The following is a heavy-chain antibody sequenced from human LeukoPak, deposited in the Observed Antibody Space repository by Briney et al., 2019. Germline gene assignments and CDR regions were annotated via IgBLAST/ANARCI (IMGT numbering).Heavy chain of an antibody. D-gene: IGHD3-3*01. V-gene: IGHV4-38-2*01. Sequence: WETLSLTCAVSGYSISSGYYWGWIRQPPGKGLEWIGSIYHSGSTYYNPSLKSRVTISVDTSKNQFSLKLSSVTAADTAVYYCARAYDFWSGYYLDYWGQGTLVTVSS. CDR3: ARAYDFWSGYYLDY. J-gene: IGHJ4*02. CDR2: IYHSGST. CDR1: GYSISSGYY.